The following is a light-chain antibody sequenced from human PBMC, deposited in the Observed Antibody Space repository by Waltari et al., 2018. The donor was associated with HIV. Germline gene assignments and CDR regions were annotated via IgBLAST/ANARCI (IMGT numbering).Light chain of an antibody. J-gene: IGLJ3*02. Sequence: QTVVTQEPSLSVSPGGTVTLTCGLSYVSVPTNYNPSCYQQTPAQAPRTLIYSTNTRSSGVPDRFSGSSLGNKAALTITGAQADDESDYYCVLYMGSGIWVFGGGTKLTVL. CDR2: STN. CDR1: YVSVPTNYN. CDR3: VLYMGSGIWV. V-gene: IGLV8-61*01.